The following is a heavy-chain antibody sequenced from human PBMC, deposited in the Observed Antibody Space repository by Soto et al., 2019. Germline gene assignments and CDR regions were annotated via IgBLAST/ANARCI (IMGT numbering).Heavy chain of an antibody. CDR3: ALYDSSGSRGFQH. CDR1: GGSISSGAYY. CDR2: IYYSGST. D-gene: IGHD3-22*01. J-gene: IGHJ1*01. Sequence: QVQLQESGPGLVKPSQTLSLTCTVSGGSISSGAYYWSWIRQHPGKGLEWIGYIYYSGSTYYNPPXXXRXTISVDTSKNQFSLKLSSVTAADTAVYYCALYDSSGSRGFQHWGQGTLVTVSS. V-gene: IGHV4-31*03.